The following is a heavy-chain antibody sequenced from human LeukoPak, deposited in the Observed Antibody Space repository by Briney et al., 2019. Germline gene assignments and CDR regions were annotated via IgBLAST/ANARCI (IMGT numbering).Heavy chain of an antibody. J-gene: IGHJ4*02. CDR2: ISSNGGST. V-gene: IGHV3-64*01. CDR1: GFTFSSYA. D-gene: IGHD4-23*01. Sequence: GGSLRLSCAASGFTFSSYAMHWVRQAPGKGLEYVSAISSNGGSTSYANSVKGRFTISRDNSKNTLYLQMNSLRADDTAVYYCARDSGTTVGYFDYWGQGTLVTVSS. CDR3: ARDSGTTVGYFDY.